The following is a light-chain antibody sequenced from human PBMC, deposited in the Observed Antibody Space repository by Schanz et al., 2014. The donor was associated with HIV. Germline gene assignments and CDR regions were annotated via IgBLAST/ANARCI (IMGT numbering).Light chain of an antibody. J-gene: IGKJ2*01. V-gene: IGKV3-20*01. Sequence: EVVLTQSPGTLSLSPGERATLSCRASQSVSSSYLAWYQQKPGQAPRLLIYGASSRAPGIPDRFSGSGSGTDFTLTINRLEPEDVAVYYCQQYGSSPKTFGQGTKLEIK. CDR1: QSVSSSY. CDR3: QQYGSSPKT. CDR2: GAS.